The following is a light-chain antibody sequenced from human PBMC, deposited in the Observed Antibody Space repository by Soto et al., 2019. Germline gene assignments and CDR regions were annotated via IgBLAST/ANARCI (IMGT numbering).Light chain of an antibody. CDR1: SSNIGAGYD. J-gene: IGLJ2*01. CDR2: GNN. Sequence: QSVLTQPPSVSGAPGQRVTISCTGSSSNIGAGYDVHWYQQLPGTAPKLLIYGNNNRPSGVPDRFSGSKSGTSASLAITGLQAEDEADYYCQYYDSSLGVFGGGTKLTFL. V-gene: IGLV1-40*01. CDR3: QYYDSSLGV.